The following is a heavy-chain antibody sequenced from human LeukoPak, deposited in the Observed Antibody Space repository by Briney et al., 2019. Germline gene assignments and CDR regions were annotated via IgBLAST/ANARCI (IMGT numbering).Heavy chain of an antibody. D-gene: IGHD2-2*02. Sequence: TGGSLRLSCAASGFTFSSYSMNWVRQAPGKGLEWVSSISSSSSYIYYADSVKGRFTISRDNAKNSLYLQMNSLRAEDTAVYYCARDRIPAAITGGAFDIWGQGTMVTVSS. CDR3: ARDRIPAAITGGAFDI. J-gene: IGHJ3*02. V-gene: IGHV3-21*01. CDR2: ISSSSSYI. CDR1: GFTFSSYS.